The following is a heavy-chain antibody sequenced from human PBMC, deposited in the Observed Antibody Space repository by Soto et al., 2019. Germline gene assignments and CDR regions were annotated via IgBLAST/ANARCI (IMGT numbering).Heavy chain of an antibody. CDR2: ISSTTTTI. V-gene: IGHV3-48*02. CDR1: GFAFSSFS. CDR3: TRDPLRVSLSLTYGMDV. Sequence: LQLVESGGGLVQPGGSLRLSCAASGFAFSSFSMNWVRQAPGKGLEWISYISSTTTTIYYADSVKGRFTISRDSAENSLYLQMNSLRDEDTAVYYCTRDPLRVSLSLTYGMDVWGQGTTFTVSS. J-gene: IGHJ6*02. D-gene: IGHD2-8*01.